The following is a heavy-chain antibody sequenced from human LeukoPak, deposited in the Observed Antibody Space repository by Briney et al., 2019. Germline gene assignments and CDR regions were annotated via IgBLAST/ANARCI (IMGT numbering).Heavy chain of an antibody. CDR3: ARGTITIFGVVNAPGFDP. Sequence: PSETLSLTCAVYGGSFSGYYWSWIRQPPGKGLEWIGEINHSGSTNYNPSLKSRVTISVDTSKNQFSLKLSSVTAADTAVYYCARGTITIFGVVNAPGFDPWGQGNPGHRLL. CDR1: GGSFSGYY. D-gene: IGHD3-3*01. J-gene: IGHJ5*02. V-gene: IGHV4-34*01. CDR2: INHSGST.